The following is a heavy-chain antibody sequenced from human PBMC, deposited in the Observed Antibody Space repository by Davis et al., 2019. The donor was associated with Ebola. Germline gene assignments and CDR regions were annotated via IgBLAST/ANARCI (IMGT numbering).Heavy chain of an antibody. V-gene: IGHV3-48*02. Sequence: ESLKISCAASGFTFSSFSMNWVRQAPGKGLEWVSYISSSSSMIYYAGSVKGRFTISRDTARNSLYLQMNSLRDEDTAMYYCARGAELDYWGQGILVTVSS. CDR3: ARGAELDY. CDR2: ISSSSSMI. CDR1: GFTFSSFS. J-gene: IGHJ4*02. D-gene: IGHD1-26*01.